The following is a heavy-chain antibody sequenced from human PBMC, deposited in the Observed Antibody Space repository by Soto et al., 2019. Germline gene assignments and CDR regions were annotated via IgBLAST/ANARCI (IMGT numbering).Heavy chain of an antibody. Sequence: QVQLQESGPGLVKPSQTLSLTCTVSGGSISSGDYKWSWIRQPPGKGLEWIGYIYYSGYNYNNPSLKRRVTMSVDTSKNLFSLKLSSVTAADTAVYYCARSDNYGPFEYWGQGTLVTVSS. D-gene: IGHD4-17*01. J-gene: IGHJ4*02. V-gene: IGHV4-30-4*01. CDR3: ARSDNYGPFEY. CDR1: GGSISSGDYK. CDR2: IYYSGYN.